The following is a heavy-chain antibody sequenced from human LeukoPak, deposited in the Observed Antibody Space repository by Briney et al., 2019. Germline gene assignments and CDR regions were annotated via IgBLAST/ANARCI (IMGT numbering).Heavy chain of an antibody. Sequence: SETLSLTCAVYGGSFSGYYWSWIRQPPGKGLEWIGEINHSGSTNYNPSLKSRVTISVDTSKNQFSLKLSSVTAADTAVYYCARGLGGILVVVPAATHFDYWGQGTLVTVSS. D-gene: IGHD2-2*01. CDR1: GGSFSGYY. CDR2: INHSGST. CDR3: ARGLGGILVVVPAATHFDY. V-gene: IGHV4-34*01. J-gene: IGHJ4*02.